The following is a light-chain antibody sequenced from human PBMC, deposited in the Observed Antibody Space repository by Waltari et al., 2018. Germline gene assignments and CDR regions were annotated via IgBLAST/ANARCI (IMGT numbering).Light chain of an antibody. V-gene: IGKV2-28*01. CDR1: QSLLHSNGYNY. CDR2: LGS. J-gene: IGKJ1*01. Sequence: DIVMTQSPLSLPVTPGEPASISCRSSQSLLHSNGYNYLDWYLQKPGQSPQLLIYLGSNRASGGPDRFSGSGSGTDSTLKISRVEAEDVGVYYCMQALQTPRTFGQGTKVEIK. CDR3: MQALQTPRT.